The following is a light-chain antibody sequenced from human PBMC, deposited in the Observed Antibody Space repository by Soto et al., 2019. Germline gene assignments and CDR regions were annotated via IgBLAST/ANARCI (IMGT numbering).Light chain of an antibody. J-gene: IGKJ2*01. V-gene: IGKV3-20*01. Sequence: EIVVTQSPGTLSLSPGERATLSCRASQSLSTSFLAWYQQKPGQAPRFLIYGTSTRATGIPERFSGSGSGTDFTLTISRLEPEDSAVYYCQHYGSSPYTFGQGTKLEIK. CDR3: QHYGSSPYT. CDR1: QSLSTSF. CDR2: GTS.